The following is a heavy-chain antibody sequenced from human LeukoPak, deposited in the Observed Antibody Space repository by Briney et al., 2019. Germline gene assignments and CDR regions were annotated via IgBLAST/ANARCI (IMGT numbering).Heavy chain of an antibody. J-gene: IGHJ4*02. V-gene: IGHV4-34*01. D-gene: IGHD1-26*01. Sequence: NASETLSLTCAVYGGSFSGYYWSWIRQPPGKGLEWIGEINHSGSTNYNPSLKSRVTISVDTSKNQFSLKLSSVTAADTAVYYCAQRERRKPGTYADWGQGTLVTVSS. CDR3: AQRERRKPGTYAD. CDR1: GGSFSGYY. CDR2: INHSGST.